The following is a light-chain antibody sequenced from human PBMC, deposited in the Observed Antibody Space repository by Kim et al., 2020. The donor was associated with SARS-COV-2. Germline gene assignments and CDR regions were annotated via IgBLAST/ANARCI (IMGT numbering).Light chain of an antibody. V-gene: IGKV1-5*01. CDR2: HAS. Sequence: GDRVTITCRASQSIDTWLAWYQQKPGKAPQLLIYHASSLESGVPSRFSGSGSGTEFTLTINSLQPDDFATYYCQQYTDYSRTFGQGTKVDIK. J-gene: IGKJ1*01. CDR1: QSIDTW. CDR3: QQYTDYSRT.